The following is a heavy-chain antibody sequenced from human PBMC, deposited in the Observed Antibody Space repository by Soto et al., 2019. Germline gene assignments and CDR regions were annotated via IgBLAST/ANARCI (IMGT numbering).Heavy chain of an antibody. D-gene: IGHD3-9*01. Sequence: SETLSPTSTVSGRPISSSSYHWSWTRHPPGKGLELIGSIYYSGSTYYNPSLKSRVTISVDTSKNQFSLKLSSVTAADTAVYYCARHRMVLRYFDWPVIDAFDIWGQGTMVT. CDR3: ARHRMVLRYFDWPVIDAFDI. V-gene: IGHV4-39*01. CDR1: GRPISSSSYH. J-gene: IGHJ3*02. CDR2: IYYSGST.